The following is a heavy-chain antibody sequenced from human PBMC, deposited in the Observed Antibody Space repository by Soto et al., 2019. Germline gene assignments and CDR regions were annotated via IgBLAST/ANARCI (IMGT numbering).Heavy chain of an antibody. Sequence: EVQLLESGGGLVQPGGSLRLSCAASGFTFSSYAMSWVRQVPGKGLEWVSAISVSGDSTYYADSVKGRFTISRDNTKNTLYLQMNSLRAEDTAVYYCAKRTVGWYFDLWGRGTLVPVSS. J-gene: IGHJ2*01. V-gene: IGHV3-23*01. CDR1: GFTFSSYA. CDR3: AKRTVGWYFDL. CDR2: ISVSGDST. D-gene: IGHD4-17*01.